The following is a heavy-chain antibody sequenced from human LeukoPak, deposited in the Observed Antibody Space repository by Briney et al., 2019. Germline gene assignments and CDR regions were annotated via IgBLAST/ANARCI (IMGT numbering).Heavy chain of an antibody. V-gene: IGHV4-4*07. D-gene: IGHD6-13*01. CDR3: AREEVAAAAGTNWFDP. CDR2: IYTSGST. Sequence: SETLSLTCTVSGGSISSYYWSWIRQPAGKGLEWIGRIYTSGSTNYNPSHKSRVTMSVDTSKNQFSLKLSSVTAADTAVYYCAREEVAAAAGTNWFDPWGQGTLVTVSS. CDR1: GGSISSYY. J-gene: IGHJ5*02.